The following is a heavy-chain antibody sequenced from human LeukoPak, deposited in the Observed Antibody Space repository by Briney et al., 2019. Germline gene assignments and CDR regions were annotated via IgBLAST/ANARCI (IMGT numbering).Heavy chain of an antibody. CDR1: GFTFSSYA. V-gene: IGHV3-23*01. Sequence: GGSLRLSCAASGFTFSSYAMSWVRQAPGKGLEWVSAISGSGGSTYYADSVKGRFTISRDNAKNSLYLQMNSLRAEDTAVYYCARDRGITIFGVVSADFDYWGQGTLVTVSS. CDR2: ISGSGGST. D-gene: IGHD3-3*01. CDR3: ARDRGITIFGVVSADFDY. J-gene: IGHJ4*02.